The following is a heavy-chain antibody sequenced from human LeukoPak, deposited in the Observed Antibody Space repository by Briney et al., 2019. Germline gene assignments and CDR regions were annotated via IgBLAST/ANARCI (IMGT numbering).Heavy chain of an antibody. Sequence: ASVKVSCKASGYTFTSYDMNWVRQATGQGLEWMGWMNPNSGNTGYAQKFQGRVTMTRNTSISTAYMELSSLRGEDTAVYYCARDGTPIYSSGWVYMDVWGKGTTVTISS. D-gene: IGHD6-25*01. CDR2: MNPNSGNT. CDR3: ARDGTPIYSSGWVYMDV. J-gene: IGHJ6*04. V-gene: IGHV1-8*01. CDR1: GYTFTSYD.